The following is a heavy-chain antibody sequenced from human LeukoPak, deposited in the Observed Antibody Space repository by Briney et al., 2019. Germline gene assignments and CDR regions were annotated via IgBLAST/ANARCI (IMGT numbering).Heavy chain of an antibody. Sequence: GGSVRLSCAASVFSFNNYSIGWVRHAPWKGLEWVSAISGSGGSTYYADSVKGRFTTSRDNSKNTLYLQMNSLRAEDTAVYYCAKESPYDFWTWDYWGQGTLVTVSS. J-gene: IGHJ4*02. V-gene: IGHV3-23*01. D-gene: IGHD3-3*01. CDR2: ISGSGGST. CDR1: VFSFNNYS. CDR3: AKESPYDFWTWDY.